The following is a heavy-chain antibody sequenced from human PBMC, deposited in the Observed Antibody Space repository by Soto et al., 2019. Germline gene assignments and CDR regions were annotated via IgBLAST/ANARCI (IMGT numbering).Heavy chain of an antibody. D-gene: IGHD6-13*01. CDR3: AKVSSSWYAGFFDL. Sequence: PGGSLRLSCAASGFTFSSDWMHWVRQAPGKGLVWVSRINTDGSGTSYADSVKGRFTISRDNAKNTLYLQMNSLRAEDTAVYYCAKVSSSWYAGFFDLWGQETPVTVSS. J-gene: IGHJ4*02. CDR2: INTDGSGT. V-gene: IGHV3-74*01. CDR1: GFTFSSDW.